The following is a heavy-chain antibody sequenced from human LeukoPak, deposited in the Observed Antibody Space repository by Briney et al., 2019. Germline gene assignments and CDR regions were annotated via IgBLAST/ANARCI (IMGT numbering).Heavy chain of an antibody. V-gene: IGHV3-7*01. Sequence: PGGSLRLSCAASGLTFSSYWMNWVRQAPGKGLEWVANIKQDGSEKYYVDSVKGRFTISRDNAKNSLYLQMNSLRAEDTAVYYCARVQNFLFDWLRPYYFDYWGQGTLVTVSS. CDR1: GLTFSSYW. CDR2: IKQDGSEK. CDR3: ARVQNFLFDWLRPYYFDY. D-gene: IGHD3-9*01. J-gene: IGHJ4*02.